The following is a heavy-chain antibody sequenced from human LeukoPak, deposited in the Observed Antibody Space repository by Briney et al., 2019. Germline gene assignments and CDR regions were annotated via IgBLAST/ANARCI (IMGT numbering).Heavy chain of an antibody. D-gene: IGHD2-8*01. J-gene: IGHJ5*02. Sequence: SQTLSLTCTVSGGSISSGGYYWSWIRQHPGKGLEWIEYIYYSGSTYYNPSLKRRVTISVDTSKNQFSLKLSSVTAADTAVYYCASRPTNGWFDPWGQGTLVTVSS. CDR3: ASRPTNGWFDP. V-gene: IGHV4-31*03. CDR1: GGSISSGGYY. CDR2: IYYSGST.